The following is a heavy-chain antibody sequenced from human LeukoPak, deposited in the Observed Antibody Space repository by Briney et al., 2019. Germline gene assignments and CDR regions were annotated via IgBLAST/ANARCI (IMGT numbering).Heavy chain of an antibody. CDR1: GFAFSYYY. CDR2: ICNTTTYT. J-gene: IGHJ3*02. D-gene: IGHD5-12*01. Sequence: PGGSLRLSCAASGFAFSYYYMSWIRQAPGKGLEWVSYICNTTTYTNYADSVKGRFTISRDNAKNSLYLQMNSLRAEDTAVYYCARVGGYSGYGEDAFDIWGQGTMVTVSS. V-gene: IGHV3-11*06. CDR3: ARVGGYSGYGEDAFDI.